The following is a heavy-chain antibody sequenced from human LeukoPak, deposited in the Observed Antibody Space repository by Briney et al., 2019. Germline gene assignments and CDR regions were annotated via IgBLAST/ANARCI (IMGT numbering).Heavy chain of an antibody. V-gene: IGHV1-69*06. CDR3: ARDRPVMVRGVIRKTNWFDP. J-gene: IGHJ5*02. CDR1: GGTFSSYA. D-gene: IGHD3-10*01. CDR2: IIPIFGTA. Sequence: SVKVSCKASGGTFSSYAISWVRQAPGQGLEWMGGIIPIFGTANYAQKFQGRVTITADKSTSTAYMELSSLRSEDTAVYYCARDRPVMVRGVIRKTNWFDPWGQGTLVTVSS.